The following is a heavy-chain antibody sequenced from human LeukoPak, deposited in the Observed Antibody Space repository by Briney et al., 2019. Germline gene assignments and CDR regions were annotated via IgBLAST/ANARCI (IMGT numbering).Heavy chain of an antibody. CDR3: ARDVVAAVGSFDY. V-gene: IGHV4-4*07. J-gene: IGHJ4*02. CDR1: GDSINSFY. Sequence: SETLSLTCTVSGDSINSFYWSWIRQPAGKGLEWIGRIYTSGSTNYSPSLKSRVTMSVDTSKNQFSLKLSSVTAADTAVYYCARDVVAAVGSFDYWGQGTQVTVSS. CDR2: IYTSGST. D-gene: IGHD2-2*01.